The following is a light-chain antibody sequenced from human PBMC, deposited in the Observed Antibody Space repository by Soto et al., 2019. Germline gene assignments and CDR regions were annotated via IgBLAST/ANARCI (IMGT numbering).Light chain of an antibody. J-gene: IGLJ2*01. CDR3: AAWDGSLEVVL. V-gene: IGLV1-44*01. Sequence: QSVLTQPPSASGTPGQRVTISCSGSSSNIGTNTVNWYQQFPGSAPQLLLSSTNQRPSGVPGRFSGSKSGTSASLAISGLQSEDEADYYCAAWDGSLEVVLFGGGTKLTVL. CDR2: STN. CDR1: SSNIGTNT.